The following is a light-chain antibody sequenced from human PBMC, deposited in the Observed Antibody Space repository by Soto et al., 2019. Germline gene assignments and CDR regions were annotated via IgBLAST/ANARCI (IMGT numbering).Light chain of an antibody. V-gene: IGLV2-14*01. J-gene: IGLJ1*01. Sequence: QSALTQPASVSGSPGQSITISCTGTSSDVGGYNYVSWYQQHPGKAPKLMIYDVSNRPSGVSNRFSGSKSGNTASLTISGLQAEDEADYYCSSYTSSSTSFGTGTSSPS. CDR1: SSDVGGYNY. CDR3: SSYTSSSTS. CDR2: DVS.